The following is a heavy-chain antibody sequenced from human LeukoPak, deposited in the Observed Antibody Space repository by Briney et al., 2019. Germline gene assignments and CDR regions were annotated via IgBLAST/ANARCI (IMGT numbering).Heavy chain of an antibody. Sequence: PSETLSLTCTVSGGSISSYYWSWIRQPPGKGLEWIGYIYYSGSTNYNPSLKSRVTISVDTSKNQFSLKLSSVTAADTAVYYCARNEWELSWFDPWGQGTLVTVSP. CDR1: GGSISSYY. CDR3: ARNEWELSWFDP. V-gene: IGHV4-59*01. CDR2: IYYSGST. J-gene: IGHJ5*02. D-gene: IGHD1-26*01.